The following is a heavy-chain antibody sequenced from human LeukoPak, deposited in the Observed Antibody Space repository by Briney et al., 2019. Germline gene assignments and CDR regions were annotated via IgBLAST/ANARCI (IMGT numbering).Heavy chain of an antibody. CDR2: ISAYNGNT. CDR3: ARDPQGIPGNWFDP. D-gene: IGHD1-14*01. Sequence: ASVKVSCKASGYTFTSYGISWVRQAPGQGLEWMGWISAYNGNTNYAQKLQGRVTMTRDMSTSTVYMELSSLRSEDTAVYYCARDPQGIPGNWFDPWGQGTLVTVSS. CDR1: GYTFTSYG. V-gene: IGHV1-18*01. J-gene: IGHJ5*02.